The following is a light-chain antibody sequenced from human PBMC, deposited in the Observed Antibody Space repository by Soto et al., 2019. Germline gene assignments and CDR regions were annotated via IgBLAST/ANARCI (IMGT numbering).Light chain of an antibody. CDR1: QGIIGW. Sequence: DIQMTQSPSSVSASVGDRVTITCRASQGIIGWLAWYQQKPGKAPKLLIYGASSLQSGVTSRFSGSGSGTDFTLTSSSLQPKDFATYYCQQSNSFPITFGQVTRLQIK. CDR2: GAS. J-gene: IGKJ5*01. CDR3: QQSNSFPIT. V-gene: IGKV1-12*01.